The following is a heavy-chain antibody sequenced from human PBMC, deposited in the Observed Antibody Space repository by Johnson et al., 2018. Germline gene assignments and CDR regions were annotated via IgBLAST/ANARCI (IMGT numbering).Heavy chain of an antibody. D-gene: IGHD1-26*01. V-gene: IGHV1-69*01. CDR1: GATFSSSA. CDR2: SLPIFGTA. CDR3: AGGPSGSYRLYYYYDGMDV. J-gene: IGHJ6*02. Sequence: VQLVESGAEVTKXGSSVEVSCKASGATFSSSAISSVRQAPGQGLEWLGGSLPIFGTANYAQKFEGRVTITADESTSTADMELSSLRAEDTAVYYCAGGPSGSYRLYYYYDGMDVWGQGSTVTVSS.